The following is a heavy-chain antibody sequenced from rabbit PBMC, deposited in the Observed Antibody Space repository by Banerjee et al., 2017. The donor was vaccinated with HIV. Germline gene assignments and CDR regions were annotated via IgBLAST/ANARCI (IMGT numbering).Heavy chain of an antibody. CDR1: GFTLSSYW. J-gene: IGHJ4*01. Sequence: QEHLEESGGGLVKPEGSLTLTCKASGFTLSSYWMCWVRQAPGKGLEWIGCIYTGDGSTWYASWAKGRFTITKSTSLNTVTLQMTNLTAADTATYFCARSEYNSVTYYSLWGPGTLVTVS. D-gene: IGHD1-1*01. CDR3: ARSEYNSVTYYSL. V-gene: IGHV1S47*01. CDR2: IYTGDGST.